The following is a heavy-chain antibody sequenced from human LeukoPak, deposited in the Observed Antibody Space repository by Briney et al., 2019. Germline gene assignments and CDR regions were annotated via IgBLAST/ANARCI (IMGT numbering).Heavy chain of an antibody. CDR2: IYYSGST. Sequence: SETLSLTCTVSGGSISSYYWSWIRQPPGKGLEWIGYIYYSGSTNYNPSLKRRVTISVDTSKNQFSLQLSSVTAADTAVYFCARRDNSGCNYFDYWGQGTLVTAS. D-gene: IGHD6-19*01. CDR1: GGSISSYY. CDR3: ARRDNSGCNYFDY. J-gene: IGHJ4*02. V-gene: IGHV4-59*08.